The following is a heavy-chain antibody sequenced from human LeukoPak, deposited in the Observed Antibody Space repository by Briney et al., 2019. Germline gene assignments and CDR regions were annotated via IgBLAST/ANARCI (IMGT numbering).Heavy chain of an antibody. J-gene: IGHJ6*03. Sequence: KASGTLSLTCAVSGGSISSNYWWSWVRQPPGKGLEWIGELHHSGSTNYSPSLKSRVTTSVDKSKNQFSLKLTSATAADTAVYYCARAGDYYYSYMDVWGKGTTVTVSS. D-gene: IGHD1-1*01. CDR2: LHHSGST. CDR1: GGSISSNYW. V-gene: IGHV4-4*02. CDR3: ARAGDYYYSYMDV.